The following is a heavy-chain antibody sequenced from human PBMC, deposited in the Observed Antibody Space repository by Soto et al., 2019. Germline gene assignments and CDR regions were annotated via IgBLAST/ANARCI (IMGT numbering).Heavy chain of an antibody. CDR1: GFAFGAYA. J-gene: IGHJ5*01. CDR3: EKDPVPQLLPAWRFES. V-gene: IGHV3-23*01. D-gene: IGHD2-2*01. Sequence: EVQLLESGGGLVQPGGSLRLSCAASGFAFGAYAMTWVRQAPGKGLEWVSVISGAGGNTYYADSVKGSFTVSRDHSKKMLYLEMNRLRWEYTDIYYCEKDPVPQLLPAWRFESWGQGTRVTVSS. CDR2: ISGAGGNT.